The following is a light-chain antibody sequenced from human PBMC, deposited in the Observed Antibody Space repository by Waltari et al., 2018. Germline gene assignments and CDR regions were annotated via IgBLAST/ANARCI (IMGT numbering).Light chain of an antibody. J-gene: IGLJ3*02. CDR3: VLSMGSGIWV. Sequence: QTVVTQEPSLSVSHGGTVTLTCGLRSGSVPTPSYPSWYQQAPGPAPRTLIFDTNTRSSGVPDRFSGSILDNKAALTITGAQADDESDYYCVLSMGSGIWVFGGGTKLTVL. CDR1: SGSVPTPSY. V-gene: IGLV8-61*01. CDR2: DTN.